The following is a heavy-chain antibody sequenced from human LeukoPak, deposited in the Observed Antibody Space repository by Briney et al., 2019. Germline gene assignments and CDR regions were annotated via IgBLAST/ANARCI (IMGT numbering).Heavy chain of an antibody. V-gene: IGHV3-23*01. CDR1: GFTFSSYA. D-gene: IGHD5-18*01. J-gene: IGHJ4*02. CDR2: ISESDGST. CDR3: AKDISQGYTFGSIEEDY. Sequence: PGGSLRLSCAASGFTFSSYAMSWVRQAPGKGLEWVSAISESDGSTYYAASVKGRFTISRDNSKNTLYLQMNSLGADDTAVYFCAKDISQGYTFGSIEEDYWGQGTLVTVSS.